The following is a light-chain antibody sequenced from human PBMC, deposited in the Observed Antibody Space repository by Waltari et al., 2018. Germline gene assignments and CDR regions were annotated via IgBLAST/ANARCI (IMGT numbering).Light chain of an antibody. Sequence: QPALTQPASVSGSPGQSITISCTGTSSDVGDYNYVPWYQQHPGKAPKVILYDVIKRPSGVSNRFSGSKSGNTASLTISGLQAEDEADYYCCSYAGSSTPVVSGGGTKLTVL. J-gene: IGLJ2*01. CDR3: CSYAGSSTPVV. V-gene: IGLV2-23*02. CDR2: DVI. CDR1: SSDVGDYNY.